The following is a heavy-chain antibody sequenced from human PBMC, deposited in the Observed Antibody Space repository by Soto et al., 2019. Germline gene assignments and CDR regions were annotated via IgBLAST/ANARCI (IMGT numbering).Heavy chain of an antibody. D-gene: IGHD3-3*01. Sequence: GGSLRLSCAASGFTFDDYGMSWVRQAPGKGLEWVSGINWNGGSTGYADSVKGRFTTSRDNAKNSLYLQMNSLRDEDTAVYYCARHYDFWSGYSDGMDVWGQGTTVTVSS. CDR1: GFTFDDYG. CDR3: ARHYDFWSGYSDGMDV. CDR2: INWNGGST. V-gene: IGHV3-20*04. J-gene: IGHJ6*02.